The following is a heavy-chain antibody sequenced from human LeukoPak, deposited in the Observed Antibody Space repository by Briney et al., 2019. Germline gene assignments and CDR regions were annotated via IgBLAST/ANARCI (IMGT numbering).Heavy chain of an antibody. CDR1: GFTFSNYG. J-gene: IGHJ5*02. Sequence: GRSLRLSCAASGFTFSNYGMYWVRQAPGKGLEWVSFISHDGSAEYYADSVKGRFTISRDDSKKKVFLEMNSLRAEDTAVYHCVKGYTVRSRISCYGPWGQGTLVTVSS. D-gene: IGHD5-12*01. CDR3: VKGYTVRSRISCYGP. V-gene: IGHV3-30*18. CDR2: ISHDGSAE.